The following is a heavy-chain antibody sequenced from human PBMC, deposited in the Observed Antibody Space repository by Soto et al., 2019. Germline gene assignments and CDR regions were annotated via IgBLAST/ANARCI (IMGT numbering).Heavy chain of an antibody. D-gene: IGHD3-10*01. V-gene: IGHV1-69*01. CDR3: ARDRGGRGDF. J-gene: IGHJ4*02. Sequence: QVQLVQSGAEVKKPGSSVKVSCKASGGTFSTYPISWVRQAPGQGLEWMGGIIPIYGTANYPQKFKGRVTITADEPTRTAYMELSSLRSEDTAVYYCARDRGGRGDFWGQGTLVTVSS. CDR1: GGTFSTYP. CDR2: IIPIYGTA.